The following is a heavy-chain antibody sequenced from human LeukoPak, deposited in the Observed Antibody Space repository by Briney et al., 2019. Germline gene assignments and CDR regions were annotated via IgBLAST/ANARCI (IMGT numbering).Heavy chain of an antibody. D-gene: IGHD3-22*01. CDR1: GYSISSGYY. J-gene: IGHJ4*02. V-gene: IGHV4-38-2*01. Sequence: SETLSLTCAVSGYSISSGYYWGWIRRPPGKGLEWMGSIYHSGSTYYNPSLKSRVTISVDTSKNQFSLKLSSVTAADTAVYYCATVLTYYYDSSGYYFDYWGQGTLVTVSS. CDR3: ATVLTYYYDSSGYYFDY. CDR2: IYHSGST.